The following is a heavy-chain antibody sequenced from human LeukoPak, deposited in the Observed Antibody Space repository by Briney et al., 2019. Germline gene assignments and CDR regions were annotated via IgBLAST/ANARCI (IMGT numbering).Heavy chain of an antibody. D-gene: IGHD5-18*01. CDR3: ARDHRPGGETATAPAV. J-gene: IGHJ4*02. CDR2: ISYDGSVK. Sequence: GGSLRLSCAASGFAFSTYAMHWVRQAPGKGLEWVAVISYDGSVKYYADSVKGRFTISRDNSKNTPYLQMNSLRSDTAVCYCARDHRPGGETATAPAVWGQGTLVTVSS. CDR1: GFAFSTYA. V-gene: IGHV3-30-3*01.